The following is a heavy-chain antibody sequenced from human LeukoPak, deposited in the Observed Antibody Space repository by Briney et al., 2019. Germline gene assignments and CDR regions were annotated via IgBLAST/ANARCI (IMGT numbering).Heavy chain of an antibody. CDR3: ARSRGGNSEFLY. V-gene: IGHV4-4*07. CDR2: VYTSGST. Sequence: SETLSLTCTVSGGSISTYYWTWIRQPAGRGLEWIGRVYTSGSTQYSPSLMSRVTMSLDTSKNQFSLKLSSVTAADTAVYYCARSRGGNSEFLYWGQGTLVTVSS. D-gene: IGHD4-23*01. J-gene: IGHJ1*01. CDR1: GGSISTYY.